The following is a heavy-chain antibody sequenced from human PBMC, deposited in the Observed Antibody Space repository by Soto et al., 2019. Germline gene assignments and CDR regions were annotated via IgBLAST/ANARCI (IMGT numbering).Heavy chain of an antibody. Sequence: QVQLQESGPGLVKPSQTLSLSCTLSGDSISSGNYYWGWIRHSPGKGLEWIAYINYSGSTYWNESLRGRITMAVETWKNQFSLELRSVTAGDTAVYYCARVPPGSGTYFNYYYVMDVWGQGTTVTVSS. D-gene: IGHD3-10*01. V-gene: IGHV4-30-4*01. CDR3: ARVPPGSGTYFNYYYVMDV. J-gene: IGHJ6*02. CDR1: GDSISSGNYY. CDR2: INYSGST.